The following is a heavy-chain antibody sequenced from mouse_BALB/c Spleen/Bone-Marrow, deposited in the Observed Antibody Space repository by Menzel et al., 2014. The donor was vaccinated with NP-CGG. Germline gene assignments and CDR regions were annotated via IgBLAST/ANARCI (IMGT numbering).Heavy chain of an antibody. CDR1: GFTFSSYA. CDR3: ARGNYGYGNYFDY. J-gene: IGHJ2*01. D-gene: IGHD1-2*01. CDR2: ISSGGSYT. Sequence: DVKLVESGRGLVKPGGSLKLSCAASGFTFSSYAMSWVRQTPEKRLEWVATISSGGSYTYYPDSVKGRFTISRDKAKNTLYLQMSSLRTEDTAMYYCARGNYGYGNYFDYWGQGTTLTVSS. V-gene: IGHV5-9-1*01.